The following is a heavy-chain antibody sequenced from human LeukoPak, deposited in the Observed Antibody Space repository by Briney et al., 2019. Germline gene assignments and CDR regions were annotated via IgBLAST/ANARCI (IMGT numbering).Heavy chain of an antibody. CDR2: IYTGGST. Sequence: PSETLSLTCTVSGGSISSYYWSWIRQPAGKGLEWIGRIYTGGSTNYNPSLKSRVTMSVDTSKNQFSLKLSSVTAADTAVYYCASSYSSSSGLVFDYWGQGTLVTVPS. CDR3: ASSYSSSSGLVFDY. CDR1: GGSISSYY. V-gene: IGHV4-4*07. J-gene: IGHJ4*02. D-gene: IGHD6-6*01.